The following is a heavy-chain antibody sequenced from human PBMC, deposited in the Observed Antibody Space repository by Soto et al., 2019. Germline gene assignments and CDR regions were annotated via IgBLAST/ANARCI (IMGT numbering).Heavy chain of an antibody. J-gene: IGHJ6*02. D-gene: IGHD1-1*01. V-gene: IGHV5-51*01. CDR3: ETCRVQYGRDV. Sequence: PGESLKISCKGSGYSFTSYWIGWVRQMPGKGLEWMGIIYPGDSDTRYSPSFQGQVTISADKSISTAYLKWSRLKASDTAMYYCETCRVQYGRDVWGQGTTVTVSS. CDR1: GYSFTSYW. CDR2: IYPGDSDT.